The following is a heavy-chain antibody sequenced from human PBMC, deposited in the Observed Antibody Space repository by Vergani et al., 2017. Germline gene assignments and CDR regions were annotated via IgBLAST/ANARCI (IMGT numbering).Heavy chain of an antibody. J-gene: IGHJ2*01. V-gene: IGHV4-34*01. CDR2: INHSGST. CDR1: GGSFSGYY. Sequence: QVQLQQWGAGLLKPSETLSLTCAVYGGSFSGYYWSWIRQPPGKGLEWIGEINHSGSTNYNPSLKSRVTRSVDTSKNQFSLKLSSVTAADTAVYYCARNLRSTNGYFDLWGRGTLVTVSS. D-gene: IGHD4-17*01. CDR3: ARNLRSTNGYFDL.